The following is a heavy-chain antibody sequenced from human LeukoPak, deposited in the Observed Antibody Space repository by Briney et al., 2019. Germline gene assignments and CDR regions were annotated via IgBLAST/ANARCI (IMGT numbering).Heavy chain of an antibody. CDR2: ITGSGDST. CDR3: ARDGGSYLQPTDY. Sequence: PGGSLRLSCAASGFXFTTYAISWVRQAPGKGLEWVSSITGSGDSTYYADPVKGRFTISRDNSKNTLYLQMNSLRAEDTAVYHCARDGGSYLQPTDYWGQGTLVTVSS. J-gene: IGHJ4*02. CDR1: GFXFTTYA. V-gene: IGHV3-23*01. D-gene: IGHD1-26*01.